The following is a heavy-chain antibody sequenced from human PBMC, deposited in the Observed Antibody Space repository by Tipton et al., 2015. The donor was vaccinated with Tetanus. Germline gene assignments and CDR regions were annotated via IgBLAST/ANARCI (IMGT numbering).Heavy chain of an antibody. V-gene: IGHV4-30-2*01. CDR2: IYQTDST. J-gene: IGHJ4*02. CDR1: GALITTGGYS. Sequence: LSLTCNVSGALITTGGYSWGWIRQPPGQGLEWLGYIYQTDSTYYNPSVRSRLTLSLRRSKNQVSLKLSSVTAADTAVYYCARDLGTSGFHWGQGTLVTVSS. CDR3: ARDLGTSGFH. D-gene: IGHD1-7*01.